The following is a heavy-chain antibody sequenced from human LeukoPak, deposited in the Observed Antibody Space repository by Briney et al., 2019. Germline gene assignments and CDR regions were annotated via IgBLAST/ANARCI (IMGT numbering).Heavy chain of an antibody. J-gene: IGHJ3*02. CDR2: IYYSGST. CDR3: ARYIYQLPDAFDI. CDR1: GGSICSHY. Sequence: SETLSLTCTVSGGSICSHYWSWIRQPPGKGLEWIGYIYYSGSTNYNPSLKSRVTISVDTSKNQFSLKLSSVTAADTAVYYCARYIYQLPDAFDIWGQGTMVTVSS. V-gene: IGHV4-59*11. D-gene: IGHD2-2*01.